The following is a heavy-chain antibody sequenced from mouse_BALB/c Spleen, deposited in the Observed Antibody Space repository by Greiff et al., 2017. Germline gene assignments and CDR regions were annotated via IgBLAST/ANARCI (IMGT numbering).Heavy chain of an antibody. CDR3: ARELRLGGAMDY. CDR1: GYSITSDYA. Sequence: EVMLVESGPGLVKPSQSLSLTCTVTGYSITSDYAWNWIRQFPGNKLEWMGYISYSGSTSYNPSLKSRISITRDTSKNQFFLQLNSVTTEDTATYYCARELRLGGAMDYWGQGTSVTVSS. D-gene: IGHD1-2*01. J-gene: IGHJ4*01. V-gene: IGHV3-2*02. CDR2: ISYSGST.